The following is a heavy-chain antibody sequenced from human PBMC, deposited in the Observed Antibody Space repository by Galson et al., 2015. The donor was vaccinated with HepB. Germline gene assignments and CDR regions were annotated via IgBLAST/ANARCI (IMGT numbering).Heavy chain of an antibody. Sequence: SLRLSCAASGFAFRTYAMDWVRQAPGKGLEYVSGISTTGGSTNYANSVKGRFIISRDDSKNTLYLQMGCLRAEDMAVYYCARGRWLQSEKNYYFDYWGQGALVTVSS. D-gene: IGHD5-24*01. CDR1: GFAFRTYA. J-gene: IGHJ4*02. V-gene: IGHV3-64*01. CDR2: ISTTGGST. CDR3: ARGRWLQSEKNYYFDY.